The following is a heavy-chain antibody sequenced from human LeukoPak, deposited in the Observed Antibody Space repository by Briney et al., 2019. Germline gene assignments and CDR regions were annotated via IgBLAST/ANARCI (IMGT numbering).Heavy chain of an antibody. V-gene: IGHV3-23*01. CDR1: GITFSSYA. J-gene: IGHJ4*02. CDR3: AKDSKAAVGTGDY. Sequence: GGSLRLSCAASGITFSSYAMSWVRQAPGKGLEWVSAISGSGGSTYYADSVKGRFTISRGNSKNTLYLQMNSLRAEDTAVYYCAKDSKAAVGTGDYWGQGTLVTVSS. D-gene: IGHD6-13*01. CDR2: ISGSGGST.